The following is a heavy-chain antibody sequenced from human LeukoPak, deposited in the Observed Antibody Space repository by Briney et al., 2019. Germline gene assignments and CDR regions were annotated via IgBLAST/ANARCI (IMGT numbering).Heavy chain of an antibody. J-gene: IGHJ3*02. Sequence: GGSLRLSCAVSGFTFSDYSMSWIRQAPGMGLEWVSYISSGGSNIYDADSVRGRFTISRDNTKNSLYLQMNSLRAEDTAVYYCARDSGNYLDAFDIWGQGTMVTVSS. CDR1: GFTFSDYS. CDR2: ISSGGSNI. CDR3: ARDSGNYLDAFDI. V-gene: IGHV3-11*04. D-gene: IGHD1-26*01.